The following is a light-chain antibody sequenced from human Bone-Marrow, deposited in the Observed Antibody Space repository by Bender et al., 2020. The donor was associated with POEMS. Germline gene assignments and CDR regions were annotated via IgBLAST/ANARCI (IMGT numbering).Light chain of an antibody. CDR1: SLTKEY. CDR3: QSADSSDSYPV. V-gene: IGLV3-25*03. CDR2: KDT. J-gene: IGLJ3*02. Sequence: SDELTQPPSVSVSPGQTANITCSGDSLTKEYSYWYQQTPGQAPVLVIFKDTERPSGIPERFSGSSSGTTVTLTISGVQAEDEADYYCQSADSSDSYPVFGGGTKLTVL.